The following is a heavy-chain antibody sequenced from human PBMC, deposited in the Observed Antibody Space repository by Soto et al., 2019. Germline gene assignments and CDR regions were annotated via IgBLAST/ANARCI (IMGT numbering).Heavy chain of an antibody. J-gene: IGHJ4*02. Sequence: QVQLVQSGVEVKKPGASVRVSCKASGYTFTSYGISWVRQAPGQGLEWMGWISAYNGITYYAQTFQGRVTLTTDTSXXTADMELRRLRSDDTADYYCARDRGLLARLDPLGFWGQGTLVTVSS. CDR3: ARDRGLLARLDPLGF. V-gene: IGHV1-18*01. CDR2: ISAYNGIT. D-gene: IGHD3-16*01. CDR1: GYTFTSYG.